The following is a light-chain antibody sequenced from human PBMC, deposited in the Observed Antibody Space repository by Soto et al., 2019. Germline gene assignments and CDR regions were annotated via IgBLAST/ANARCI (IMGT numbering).Light chain of an antibody. CDR3: QQYGASPWT. V-gene: IGKV3-20*01. J-gene: IGKJ1*01. Sequence: EIVLTQSPGTLSLSPGERATLSCRASQSVNSRYLAWYQQKAGQAPRLLIYGASSRATGIPDRFSGSGSGTDFSLIIGRLEPEDFAVYICQQYGASPWTFGQGTKVDIK. CDR1: QSVNSRY. CDR2: GAS.